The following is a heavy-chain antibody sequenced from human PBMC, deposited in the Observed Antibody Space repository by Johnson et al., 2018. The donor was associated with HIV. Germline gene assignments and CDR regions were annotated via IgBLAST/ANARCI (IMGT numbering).Heavy chain of an antibody. CDR1: GFTFSNYW. Sequence: VQLVESGGGLVQPGGSLRLSCAASGFTFSNYWIHWVRQAPGKGLVWVSRINSDGSITTYADSVKGRFTISRDNAKNTLYLQMNSLRDEDTAVYYCARVVGQLLWFGELLEDDAFDIWGQGTMVTVSS. CDR2: INSDGSIT. D-gene: IGHD3-10*01. CDR3: ARVVGQLLWFGELLEDDAFDI. V-gene: IGHV3-74*01. J-gene: IGHJ3*02.